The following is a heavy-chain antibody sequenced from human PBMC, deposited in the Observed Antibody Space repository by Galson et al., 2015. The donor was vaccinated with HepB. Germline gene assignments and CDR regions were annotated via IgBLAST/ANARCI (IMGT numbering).Heavy chain of an antibody. CDR3: ARLGSGSYYGGYDAFDV. V-gene: IGHV1-18*01. Sequence: SVKVSCKASGYTFTTYGVTWVRQAPGQGLEWMGWVAPNSGNTNYPRKFQGRVTMTADTSTSTAYMELRRLRSDDAAVYYCARLGSGSYYGGYDAFDVWGPGTLITVSS. D-gene: IGHD3-10*01. CDR1: GYTFTTYG. CDR2: VAPNSGNT. J-gene: IGHJ3*01.